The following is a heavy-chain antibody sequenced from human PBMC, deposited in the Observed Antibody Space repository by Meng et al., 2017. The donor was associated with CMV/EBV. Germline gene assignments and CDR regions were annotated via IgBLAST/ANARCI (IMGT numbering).Heavy chain of an antibody. Sequence: SETLSLTCTVSGGSISSSSYYWGWIRQPPGKGLEWIGSIYYSGSTYYNPSLKSRVTISVDTSKNQFSLKLSSVTAADTAVYYCARHKGASSSWRGGFDYWGQGTLATVSS. V-gene: IGHV4-39*01. CDR1: GGSISSSSYY. CDR2: IYYSGST. CDR3: ARHKGASSSWRGGFDY. J-gene: IGHJ4*02. D-gene: IGHD6-13*01.